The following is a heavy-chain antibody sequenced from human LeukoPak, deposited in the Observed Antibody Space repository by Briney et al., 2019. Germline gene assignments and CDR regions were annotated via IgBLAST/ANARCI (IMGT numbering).Heavy chain of an antibody. CDR3: AREVGDADSDNWFDP. CDR2: IYYSGST. V-gene: IGHV4-31*03. D-gene: IGHD2-21*02. J-gene: IGHJ5*02. CDR1: GGSISSGGYY. Sequence: SETLSLTCTVSGGSISSGGYYWSWIRQHPGKGLEWIGYIYYSGSTYYNPSLKSRVTISLDAAENQVSLILRSVTTADTAVYYCAREVGDADSDNWFDPWGQGTLVTVSS.